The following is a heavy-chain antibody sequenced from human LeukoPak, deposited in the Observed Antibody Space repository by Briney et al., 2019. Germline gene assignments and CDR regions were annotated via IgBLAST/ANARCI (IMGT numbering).Heavy chain of an antibody. CDR2: IKQDGSEK. CDR1: GFTFSSYW. V-gene: IGHV3-7*01. Sequence: PGGSLRLSCAASGFTFSSYWMSWVRQAPGKGLEWVANIKQDGSEKYYVDSVKGRLTISRDNAKNSLYLQMNSLRAEDTAVYYCARVDSGYSGGWYEGYWGQGTLVTVSS. D-gene: IGHD6-19*01. CDR3: ARVDSGYSGGWYEGY. J-gene: IGHJ4*02.